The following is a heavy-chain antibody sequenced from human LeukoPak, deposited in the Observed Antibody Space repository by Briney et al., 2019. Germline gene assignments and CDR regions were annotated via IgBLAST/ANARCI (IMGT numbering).Heavy chain of an antibody. CDR2: IRYDGSNA. CDR1: GFTFSNYD. V-gene: IGHV3-30*02. CDR3: ARAGYYGDSDPFDY. D-gene: IGHD4-17*01. J-gene: IGHJ4*02. Sequence: PGGSLRLSCAASGFTFSNYDMNWVRQAPGKGLEWVALIRYDGSNAYYADSVKGRFTVSRDNSKNTLYLQMNSLRPGDTAMYYCARAGYYGDSDPFDYWGQGTLVTVSS.